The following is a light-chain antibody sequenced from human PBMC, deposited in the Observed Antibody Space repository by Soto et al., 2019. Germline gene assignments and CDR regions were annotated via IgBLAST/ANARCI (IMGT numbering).Light chain of an antibody. Sequence: EIVMTQSPATLSVSPGERATLSCRASQSVSSNLAWYQQKPGQAPRLLIYGASTRATGIPARFSGSGSGTEFTLTISSLLSEDFAVYDCQQYNNWPLYTFGQGTKLEIK. V-gene: IGKV3-15*01. CDR2: GAS. CDR3: QQYNNWPLYT. CDR1: QSVSSN. J-gene: IGKJ2*01.